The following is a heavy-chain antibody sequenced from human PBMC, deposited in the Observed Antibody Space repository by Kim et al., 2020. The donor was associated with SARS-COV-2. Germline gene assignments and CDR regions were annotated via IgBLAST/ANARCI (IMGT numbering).Heavy chain of an antibody. D-gene: IGHD5-12*01. CDR3: ARVSLEGDGYNFVDSNIHSHYGMDV. J-gene: IGHJ6*02. CDR2: IIPIFGTA. Sequence: SVKVSCKASGGTFSSYAISWVRQAPGQGLEWMGGIIPIFGTANYAQKFQGRVTITADKSTSTAYMELSSLRSEDTAVYYCARVSLEGDGYNFVDSNIHSHYGMDVWGQGTTVTVSS. CDR1: GGTFSSYA. V-gene: IGHV1-69*06.